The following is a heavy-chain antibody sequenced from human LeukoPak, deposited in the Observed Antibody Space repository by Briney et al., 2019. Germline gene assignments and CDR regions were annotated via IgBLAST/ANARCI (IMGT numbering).Heavy chain of an antibody. CDR2: IKGDGSEK. CDR1: GFTFSTSW. Sequence: GGSLRLSCAASGFTFSTSWMSWVRQAPGKGLEWVANIKGDGSEKYYVDSVKGRLTISRDNAKNSLYLQMKSLRAEDTAVYYCARDKYGGTDYWGQGTLVTVSS. D-gene: IGHD2-8*01. CDR3: ARDKYGGTDY. J-gene: IGHJ4*02. V-gene: IGHV3-7*03.